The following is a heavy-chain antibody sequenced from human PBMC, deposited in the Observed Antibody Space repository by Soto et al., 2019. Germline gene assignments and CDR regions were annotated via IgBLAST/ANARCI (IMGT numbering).Heavy chain of an antibody. CDR2: FDPEDGET. D-gene: IGHD6-19*01. Sequence: GASVKVSCKVSGYTLTELSMHWVRQAPGKGLEWMGGFDPEDGETIYAQKFQGRVTMTEDTSTDTAYMELSSLRSEDTAVYYCATGPPSGWYGAFDIWGQGTMVTVSS. CDR3: ATGPPSGWYGAFDI. CDR1: GYTLTELS. J-gene: IGHJ3*02. V-gene: IGHV1-24*01.